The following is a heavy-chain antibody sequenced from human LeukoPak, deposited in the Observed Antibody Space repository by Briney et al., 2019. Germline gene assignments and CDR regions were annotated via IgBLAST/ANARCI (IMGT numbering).Heavy chain of an antibody. CDR2: ISGGGT. Sequence: GGSLRLSCTASGFTFGSYGMSWVRRAPGKGLERVSAISGGGTYYADSVKGRFTISRDNSKNTLYLQMNSPRVEDTAVYYCARQSPSHGTDYSGQGTLVTVSS. CDR3: ARQSPSHGTDY. D-gene: IGHD1-14*01. J-gene: IGHJ4*02. V-gene: IGHV3-23*01. CDR1: GFTFGSYG.